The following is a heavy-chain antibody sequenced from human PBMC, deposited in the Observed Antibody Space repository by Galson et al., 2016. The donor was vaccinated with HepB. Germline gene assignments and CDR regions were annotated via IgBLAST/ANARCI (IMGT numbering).Heavy chain of an antibody. V-gene: IGHV1-8*01. CDR1: GDTFATYD. CDR2: MNPNTGQT. Sequence: SVKVSCKASGDTFATYDINWLRQATGQRLEWMGWMNPNTGQTGYAQKFQGRVTMTRNTSISTAYMELSSLRSEDTAVYYCARGSDYSNYVAIYWGQGTLVTASS. J-gene: IGHJ4*02. CDR3: ARGSDYSNYVAIY. D-gene: IGHD4-11*01.